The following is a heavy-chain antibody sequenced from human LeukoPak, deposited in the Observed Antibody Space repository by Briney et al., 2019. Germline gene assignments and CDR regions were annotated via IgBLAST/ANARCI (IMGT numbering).Heavy chain of an antibody. CDR2: ISWNSGSI. Sequence: GGSLRLSCAASGFTFDDYAMHWVRQAPGKGLEWVSGISWNSGSIGYADSVKGRFTISRDNAKNSLYLQMNSLRAEDTALYYCASNFYFDYWGQGTLVTVSS. J-gene: IGHJ4*02. V-gene: IGHV3-9*01. D-gene: IGHD2/OR15-2a*01. CDR3: ASNFYFDY. CDR1: GFTFDDYA.